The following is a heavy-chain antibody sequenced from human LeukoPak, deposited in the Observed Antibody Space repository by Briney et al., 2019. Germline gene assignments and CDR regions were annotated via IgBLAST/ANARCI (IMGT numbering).Heavy chain of an antibody. Sequence: ASVKVSCKASGGTFSSYTISWVRQAPGQGLEWMGRIIPILGIANYAQKFQGRVTITADKSTSTAYMELSSLRAEDTAVYYCARDPRSTVTTFGYFDYWGQGTLVTVSS. CDR1: GGTFSSYT. J-gene: IGHJ4*02. D-gene: IGHD4-17*01. V-gene: IGHV1-69*04. CDR3: ARDPRSTVTTFGYFDY. CDR2: IIPILGIA.